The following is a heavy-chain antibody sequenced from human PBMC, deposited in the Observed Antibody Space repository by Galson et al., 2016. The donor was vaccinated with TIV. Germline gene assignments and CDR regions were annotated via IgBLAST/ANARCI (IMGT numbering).Heavy chain of an antibody. J-gene: IGHJ4*02. V-gene: IGHV1-2*02. CDR2: FNPDSGAT. Sequence: SVKVSCKASGYIFINYYIHWVRQAPGQGLEWLGWFNPDSGATQYAQKFQGRVTMTRDTSISTAYMELRRLISDDTAVYYCARDQDSGAYFDDWGQGTLVTVSS. CDR1: GYIFINYY. D-gene: IGHD2-15*01. CDR3: ARDQDSGAYFDD.